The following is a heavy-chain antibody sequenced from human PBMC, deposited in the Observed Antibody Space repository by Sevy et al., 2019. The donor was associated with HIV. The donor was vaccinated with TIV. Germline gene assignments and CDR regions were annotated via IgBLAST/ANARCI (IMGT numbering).Heavy chain of an antibody. J-gene: IGHJ4*02. CDR2: ISSSSAYR. Sequence: GGSLRLSCAASGFTFSSYSMNWVRQAPGKGLEWVSSISSSSAYRYYADSVKGRFTISRDNAKNSLYLQMNSLRAEDSAVYYCASGEARQLVYDFWGPGTLVTVSS. CDR1: GFTFSSYS. CDR3: ASGEARQLVYDF. V-gene: IGHV3-21*01. D-gene: IGHD6-13*01.